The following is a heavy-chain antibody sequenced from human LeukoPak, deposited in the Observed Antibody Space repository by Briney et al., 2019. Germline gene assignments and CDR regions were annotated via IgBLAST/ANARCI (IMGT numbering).Heavy chain of an antibody. CDR3: ARTNSEASSGYYYGYGY. Sequence: GASVKVSCKASGYTFTDYFMHWIRQAPGQGLEWMGRINPNTGRTDYTQKFRGRVTMTRDTSISTTYMDLSRLRSDDTAVYYCARTNSEASSGYYYGYGYWGQGTLVTVSS. V-gene: IGHV1-2*06. D-gene: IGHD3-22*01. J-gene: IGHJ4*02. CDR1: GYTFTDYF. CDR2: INPNTGRT.